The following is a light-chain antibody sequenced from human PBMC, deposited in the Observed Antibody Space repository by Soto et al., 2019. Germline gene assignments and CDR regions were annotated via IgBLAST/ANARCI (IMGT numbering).Light chain of an antibody. J-gene: IGLJ1*01. CDR2: DVT. CDR3: SSSSTTGIV. CDR1: SSDFGPYNY. V-gene: IGLV2-14*01. Sequence: QSALTQPASVSGSPGQSITISCTGTSSDFGPYNYVSWYQQHPGKAPKLMIYDVTNRPSGVSNRFSGSYSANTASLTISGLLAYDEADYYCSSSSTTGIVFGGGNKLTVI.